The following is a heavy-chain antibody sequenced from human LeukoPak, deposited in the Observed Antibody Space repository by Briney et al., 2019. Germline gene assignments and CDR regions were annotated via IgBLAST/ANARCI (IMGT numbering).Heavy chain of an antibody. CDR1: GGSFSGYY. CDR3: ARVPRGSFDYYYYGMDV. CDR2: INHSGST. D-gene: IGHD3-16*01. V-gene: IGHV4-34*01. Sequence: SETLSLTCAVYGGSFSGYYWSWIRQPPGKGLEWIGEINHSGSTNYNPSLKSRVAISVDTSKNQFSLKLSSVTAADTAVYYCARVPRGSFDYYYYGMDVWGQGTTVTVSS. J-gene: IGHJ6*02.